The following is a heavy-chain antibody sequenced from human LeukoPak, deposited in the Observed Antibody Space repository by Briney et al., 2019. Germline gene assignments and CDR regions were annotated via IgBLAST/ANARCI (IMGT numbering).Heavy chain of an antibody. J-gene: IGHJ4*02. CDR1: GFTFSSYA. Sequence: GGSLRLSCAASGFTFSSYAMSWVRQAPGKGLEWVSSISGSGSSTSYADSVKGRFTISRDNSKSTLYLQMNSLRAEDTAVYYCAKDKVGVVADYFDYWGQGTLVTVSS. V-gene: IGHV3-23*01. D-gene: IGHD3-22*01. CDR3: AKDKVGVVADYFDY. CDR2: ISGSGSST.